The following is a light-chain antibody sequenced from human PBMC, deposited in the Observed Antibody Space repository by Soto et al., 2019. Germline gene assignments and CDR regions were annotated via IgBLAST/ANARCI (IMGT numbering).Light chain of an antibody. J-gene: IGKJ1*01. Sequence: EIVMTQYPATLSVSLGERATLSCRASQSIRNNLAGYHQRPGQAPRLLIYAASPRATGIPARFSGSGSGTELTLTSSGLQSEDFGLYYCQQYNNWQTFGQGTKVDIK. CDR3: QQYNNWQT. CDR2: AAS. V-gene: IGKV3-15*01. CDR1: QSIRNN.